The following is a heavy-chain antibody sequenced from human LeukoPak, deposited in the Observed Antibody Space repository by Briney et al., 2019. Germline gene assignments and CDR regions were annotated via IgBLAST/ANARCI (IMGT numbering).Heavy chain of an antibody. CDR1: DYSVISGYY. Sequence: SETLSLTCTVSDYSVISGYYWAWIRQPPGKGLEWIASIYHSGTTYYNPSLESRVTISLDTSKNQFSLELTSVTVADTAVYYCARARRGVGATRLDYWGQGTLVTVSS. CDR3: ARARRGVGATRLDY. CDR2: IYHSGTT. D-gene: IGHD1-26*01. V-gene: IGHV4-38-2*02. J-gene: IGHJ4*02.